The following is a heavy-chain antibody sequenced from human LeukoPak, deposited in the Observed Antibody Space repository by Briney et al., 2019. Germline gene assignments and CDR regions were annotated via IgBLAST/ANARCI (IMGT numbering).Heavy chain of an antibody. Sequence: KTSETLSLTCTVSGGSISSYYWSWIRQPPGKGLEWIGYIYYSGSTNYNPSLKSRVTISVDTSKNQFSLRLGSVTAADTAVYYCARDHGVFDLWGQGTVVTVSS. CDR3: ARDHGVFDL. V-gene: IGHV4-59*12. D-gene: IGHD2-8*01. CDR1: GGSISSYY. CDR2: IYYSGST. J-gene: IGHJ3*01.